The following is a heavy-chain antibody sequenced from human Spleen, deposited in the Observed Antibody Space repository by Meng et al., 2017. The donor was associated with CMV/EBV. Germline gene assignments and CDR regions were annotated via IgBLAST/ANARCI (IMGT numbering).Heavy chain of an antibody. V-gene: IGHV4-61*08. CDR3: AICSATSGWYSGSSWFDP. CDR2: VYFNGDT. J-gene: IGHJ5*02. D-gene: IGHD6-19*01. Sequence: VSSGAYYWSSIRQPPGKGLEWIGYVYFNGDTNYNPSLKSRLTISVDTSKNQFSLRLRSVIAADTAVYYCAICSATSGWYSGSSWFDPWGQGTLVTVSS. CDR1: VSSGAYY.